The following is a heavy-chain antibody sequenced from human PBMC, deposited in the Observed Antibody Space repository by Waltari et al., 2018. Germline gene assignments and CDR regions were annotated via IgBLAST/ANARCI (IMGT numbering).Heavy chain of an antibody. CDR2: IYHSGGT. Sequence: QVQLQESGPGLVKPSETLSLTCAVSGYSISSGYYWGWIRQPPGKGLEWIGSIYHSGGTYYNPSLKSRVTISVDTSKNQFSLKLSSVTAADTAVYYCARDKRYYYYGMDVWGQGTTVTVSS. J-gene: IGHJ6*02. CDR1: GYSISSGYY. V-gene: IGHV4-38-2*02. CDR3: ARDKRYYYYGMDV.